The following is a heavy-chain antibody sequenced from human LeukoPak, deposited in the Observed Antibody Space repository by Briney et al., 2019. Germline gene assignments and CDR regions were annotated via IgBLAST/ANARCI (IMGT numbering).Heavy chain of an antibody. D-gene: IGHD3-10*01. J-gene: IGHJ4*02. CDR1: GFTFSSYA. CDR3: ARDTTYYYDGGSSGPHYFDY. V-gene: IGHV3-30*01. CDR2: ISYDGGIT. Sequence: GRSLRLSCAASGFTFSSYAMYWVRQAPGKGPEWLAVISYDGGITHYADSVKDRFTISRDNSKNTLFLQLNSLRGDDTAVYYCARDTTYYYDGGSSGPHYFDYWGQGTLVTVPS.